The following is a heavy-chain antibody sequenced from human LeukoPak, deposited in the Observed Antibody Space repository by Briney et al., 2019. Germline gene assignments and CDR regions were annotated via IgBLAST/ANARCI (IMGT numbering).Heavy chain of an antibody. CDR1: GGTFSSYA. CDR2: IIPIFGTA. J-gene: IGHJ4*02. D-gene: IGHD2-15*01. CDR3: ATLGYCSGGSCYSGDY. V-gene: IGHV1-69*05. Sequence: GASVKVSCKASGGTFSSYAISWVRQAPGQGLEWMGGIIPIFGTANYAQKFQGRVTITTDESTSTAYMELSSLRSEDTAVYYCATLGYCSGGSCYSGDYWGQGTLVTVSS.